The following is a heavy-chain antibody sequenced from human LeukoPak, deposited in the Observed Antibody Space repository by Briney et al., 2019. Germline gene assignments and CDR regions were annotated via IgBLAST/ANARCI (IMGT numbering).Heavy chain of an antibody. CDR3: ARWGYYYDSSGPSAFDY. CDR2: IYYSGST. J-gene: IGHJ4*02. D-gene: IGHD3-22*01. Sequence: SETLSLTCTVSGGSISSYYWSWIRQPPGKGLEWIGYIYYSGSTNYNPSLKSRVTISVDASKNQFSLKLSSVTAADTAVYYCARWGYYYDSSGPSAFDYWGQGTLVTVSS. CDR1: GGSISSYY. V-gene: IGHV4-59*01.